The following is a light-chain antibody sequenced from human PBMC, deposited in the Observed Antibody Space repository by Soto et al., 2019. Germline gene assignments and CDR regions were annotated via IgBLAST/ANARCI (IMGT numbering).Light chain of an antibody. CDR1: QSVLYSSNNMNY. CDR2: CAS. J-gene: IGKJ1*01. V-gene: IGKV4-1*01. Sequence: TPSPDSIAVSLGGRATIICKSSQSVLYSSNNMNYLAWYQQKAGQPPKLLIYCASTRESGVPDRFGGSGSGTEFTLTINSLQSEDVAVYYCQQYYSTPWTFGQGTKVDI. CDR3: QQYYSTPWT.